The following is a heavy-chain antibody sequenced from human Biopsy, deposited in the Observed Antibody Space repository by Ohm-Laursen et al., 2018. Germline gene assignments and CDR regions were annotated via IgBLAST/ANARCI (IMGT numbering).Heavy chain of an antibody. J-gene: IGHJ6*01. D-gene: IGHD2/OR15-2a*01. V-gene: IGHV1-69*04. Sequence: ASVKVSCKASGGTFNNYGITWVRQAPGQGLEWVGRIISMVGIPKYAQKFQGRATITVDKSTSTAYLDLSSLKSEDTAVYYCARDKTVLNYYFASDVWGQGTTVTVSS. CDR1: GGTFNNYG. CDR2: IISMVGIP. CDR3: ARDKTVLNYYFASDV.